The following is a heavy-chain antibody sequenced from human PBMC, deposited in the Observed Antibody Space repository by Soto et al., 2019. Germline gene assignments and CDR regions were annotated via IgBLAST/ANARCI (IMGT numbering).Heavy chain of an antibody. V-gene: IGHV3-30-3*01. J-gene: IGHJ4*02. CDR3: AREGRGSYGPPYFDY. CDR1: GFTFSSYA. Sequence: QVQLVESGGGVVQPGRSLRLSCAASGFTFSSYAMHWVRQAPGKGLEWVAVISYDGSNKYYADSVKGRFTISRDNSKNTLYLQMNSLRAEDTAVYYCAREGRGSYGPPYFDYWGQGTLVTVSS. D-gene: IGHD3-16*01. CDR2: ISYDGSNK.